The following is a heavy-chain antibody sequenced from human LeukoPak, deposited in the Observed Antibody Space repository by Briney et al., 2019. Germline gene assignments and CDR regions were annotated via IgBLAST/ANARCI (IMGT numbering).Heavy chain of an antibody. Sequence: ASVKVSCKASGYTFTSYDINWVRQATGQGLEWMGWMNPNSGNTGYAQKFQGRVTMTRNTSISTAYMELSSLRSDDTAVYYCARIQPQVYAFDIWDQGTMVTVSS. D-gene: IGHD2-8*01. V-gene: IGHV1-8*01. CDR2: MNPNSGNT. J-gene: IGHJ3*02. CDR3: ARIQPQVYAFDI. CDR1: GYTFTSYD.